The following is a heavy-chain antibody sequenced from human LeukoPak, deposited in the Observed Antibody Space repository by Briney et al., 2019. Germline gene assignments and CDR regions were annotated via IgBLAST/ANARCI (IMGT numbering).Heavy chain of an antibody. CDR3: AKDYGPEWSLYFDY. V-gene: IGHV3-23*01. Sequence: GGSLRLSCAASGFTFSSYAMSWVRQAPGKGLEWVSAISGSGGSTYYADSVKGRFTISRDNSKNALYLQMNSLRAEDTAVYYCAKDYGPEWSLYFDYWGQGTLVTVSS. J-gene: IGHJ4*02. D-gene: IGHD3-3*01. CDR2: ISGSGGST. CDR1: GFTFSSYA.